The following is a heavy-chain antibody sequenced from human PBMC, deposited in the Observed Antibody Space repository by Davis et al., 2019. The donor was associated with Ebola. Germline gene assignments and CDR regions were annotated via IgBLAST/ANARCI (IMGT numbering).Heavy chain of an antibody. CDR1: GGTFSSYA. CDR2: IIPIFGTA. D-gene: IGHD3-10*01. CDR3: ARAITMVRPNNWFDP. J-gene: IGHJ5*02. Sequence: AASVKVSCKASGGTFSSYAISWVRQAPGQGLEWMGGIIPIFGTANYAQKFQGRVTMTTDTSTSTAYMELRSLRSDDTAVYYCARAITMVRPNNWFDPWGQGTLVTVSS. V-gene: IGHV1-69*05.